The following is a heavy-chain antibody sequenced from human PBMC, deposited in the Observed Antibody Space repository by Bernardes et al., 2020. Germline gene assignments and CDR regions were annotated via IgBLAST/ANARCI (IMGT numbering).Heavy chain of an antibody. CDR3: AREGYDSSGYLDY. CDR1: GFTFSSYS. J-gene: IGHJ4*02. D-gene: IGHD3-22*01. Sequence: GGSLRLSCSASGFTFSSYSMNCVRQAPGKGLEWVSSISSSSSYIYYADSVKGRFTISRDNAKNSLYLQMNSLRAEETAVYYCAREGYDSSGYLDYWGQGTLVTVSS. V-gene: IGHV3-21*01. CDR2: ISSSSSYI.